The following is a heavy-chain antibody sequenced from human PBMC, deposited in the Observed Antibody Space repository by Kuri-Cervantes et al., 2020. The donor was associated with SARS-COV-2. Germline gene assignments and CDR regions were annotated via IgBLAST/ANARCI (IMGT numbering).Heavy chain of an antibody. CDR2: IYHSGST. D-gene: IGHD2-8*01. CDR1: GGSISSSSYY. V-gene: IGHV4-39*01. J-gene: IGHJ3*02. CDR3: ARHRMADAFDI. Sequence: SETLSLTCTVSGGSISSSSYYRGWIRQPPGKGLEWIGSIYHSGSTYYNPSLKSRVTISVDTSKNQFSLKLSSVTAADTAVYYCARHRMADAFDIWGQGTMVTVSS.